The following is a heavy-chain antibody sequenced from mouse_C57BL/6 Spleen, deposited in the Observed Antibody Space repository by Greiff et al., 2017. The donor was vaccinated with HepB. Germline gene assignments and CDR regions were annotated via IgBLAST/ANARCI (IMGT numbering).Heavy chain of an antibody. Sequence: EVMLVESGGGLVQPGGSLSLSCAASGFTFTDYYMSWVRQPPGKALEWLGFIRNKANGYTTEYSASVKGRFTISRDNSQSILYLQMNALRAEDSATYYCASHYGNPFAYWGQGTLVTVSA. CDR2: IRNKANGYTT. CDR1: GFTFTDYY. J-gene: IGHJ3*01. V-gene: IGHV7-3*01. D-gene: IGHD2-1*01. CDR3: ASHYGNPFAY.